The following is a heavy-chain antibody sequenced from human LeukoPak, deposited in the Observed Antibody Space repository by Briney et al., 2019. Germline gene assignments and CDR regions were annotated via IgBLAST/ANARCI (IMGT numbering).Heavy chain of an antibody. CDR1: GFTFSSYA. CDR3: GGQLYSSGWDDFDY. D-gene: IGHD6-19*01. CDR2: ISGGGGST. Sequence: GGSLRLSCAASGFTFSSYAMSWVRQAPGKGLEWVSAISGGGGSTNYADSVKGRFTISRDNSKNTLYLQMNSLRAEDTAVYYCGGQLYSSGWDDFDYWGQGTLVTVSS. J-gene: IGHJ4*02. V-gene: IGHV3-23*01.